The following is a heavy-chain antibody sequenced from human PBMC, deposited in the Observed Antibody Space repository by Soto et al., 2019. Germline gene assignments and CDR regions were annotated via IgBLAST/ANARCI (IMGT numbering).Heavy chain of an antibody. CDR2: ISAYNGNT. J-gene: IGHJ4*02. Sequence: ASLKVSCKASGYTFTSYCISWVRQAPGQGLEWMGWISAYNGNTNYAQKLQGRVTMTTDTSTSTAYMELRSLRSDDTAVYYCVRDPDTAMVTLDYWGQGTLVTVSS. V-gene: IGHV1-18*01. CDR3: VRDPDTAMVTLDY. CDR1: GYTFTSYC. D-gene: IGHD5-18*01.